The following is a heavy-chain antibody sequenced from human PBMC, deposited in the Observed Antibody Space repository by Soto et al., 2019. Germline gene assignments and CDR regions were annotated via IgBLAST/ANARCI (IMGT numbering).Heavy chain of an antibody. D-gene: IGHD7-27*01. Sequence: SETLSLTCAVYGGSFSGYYWSWIRQPPGKGLEGIGEINHSGNTNYNPSLKSRVTISVDTSKNQFSLKLSSVTAADTAVYYCAESGDRSLWGQGTMVTVSS. J-gene: IGHJ3*01. CDR2: INHSGNT. V-gene: IGHV4-34*01. CDR1: GGSFSGYY. CDR3: AESGDRSL.